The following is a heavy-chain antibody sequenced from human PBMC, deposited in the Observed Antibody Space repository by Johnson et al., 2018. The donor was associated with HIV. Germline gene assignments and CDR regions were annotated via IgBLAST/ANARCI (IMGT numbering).Heavy chain of an antibody. CDR1: GFTFSDYG. Sequence: QMLLVESGGGVVQPGRSLRLSCAASGFTFSDYGIHWVRQAPGKGLEWVAVVWSDGNNRYYADSVKGRFTISRDNPKNTLYLQMNSLRAEDTAVYYCAKGGSGTTRIRAQKGAFDIWGQGTMVTVSS. CDR3: AKGGSGTTRIRAQKGAFDI. D-gene: IGHD6-19*01. V-gene: IGHV3-33*06. J-gene: IGHJ3*02. CDR2: VWSDGNNR.